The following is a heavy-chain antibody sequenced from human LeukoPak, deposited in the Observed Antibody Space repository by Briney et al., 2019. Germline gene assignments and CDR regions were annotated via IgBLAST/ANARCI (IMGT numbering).Heavy chain of an antibody. V-gene: IGHV3-49*03. CDR1: GFTFGDYA. CDR2: IRSKAYGGTT. Sequence: PGRSLRLSCTASGFTFGDYAMSWFRQAPGKGLEWVGFIRSKAYGGTTEYAASVKGRFTISRDDSNSIAYLQMNSLKTEDTAVYYCTRDSLNIVVVLPATSWGQGTLVTVSS. J-gene: IGHJ4*02. D-gene: IGHD2-15*01. CDR3: TRDSLNIVVVLPATS.